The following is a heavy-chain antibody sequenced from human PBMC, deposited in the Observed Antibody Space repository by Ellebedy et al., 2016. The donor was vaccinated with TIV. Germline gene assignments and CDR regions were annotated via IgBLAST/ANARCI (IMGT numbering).Heavy chain of an antibody. J-gene: IGHJ3*02. D-gene: IGHD5-12*01. V-gene: IGHV1-69*06. CDR1: GYTFTGYY. Sequence: ASVKVSCKASGYTFTGYYMYWVRQAPGQGLEWMGGIIPIFGTANYAQKFQGRVTITADKSTSTAYMELSSLRSEDTAVYYCARDNSGYEGTAFDIWGQGTMVTVSS. CDR2: IIPIFGTA. CDR3: ARDNSGYEGTAFDI.